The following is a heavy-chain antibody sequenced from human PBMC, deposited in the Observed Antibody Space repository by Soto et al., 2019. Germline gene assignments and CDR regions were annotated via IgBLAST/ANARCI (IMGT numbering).Heavy chain of an antibody. J-gene: IGHJ4*02. CDR3: AKEAEENENVPIPGDN. CDR2: LSGSGTMR. CDR1: GFSFRNYA. D-gene: IGHD1-1*01. Sequence: GSLRRACAASGFSFRNYAMTWVRPARGTGLEWVSGLSGSGTMRYYADSVRGRFIISRDNAKNTLFLQMDNLRVEDSAVYYCAKEAEENENVPIPGDNWGQGTPVTVSS. V-gene: IGHV3-23*01.